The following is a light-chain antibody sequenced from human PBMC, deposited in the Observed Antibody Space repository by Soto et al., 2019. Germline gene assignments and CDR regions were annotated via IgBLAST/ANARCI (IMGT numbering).Light chain of an antibody. V-gene: IGKV1-13*02. CDR3: QHFNSYPLT. CDR2: GAS. CDR1: QGISSP. Sequence: AIPLTQSPSSLSTSVGDRVTITCRANQGISSPLAWYQQKPGKAPKLLINGASTLQSGVPSRFSGSGSGTEFTLTISSLQPEDFATYYCQHFNSYPLTFGGGTKVEIK. J-gene: IGKJ4*01.